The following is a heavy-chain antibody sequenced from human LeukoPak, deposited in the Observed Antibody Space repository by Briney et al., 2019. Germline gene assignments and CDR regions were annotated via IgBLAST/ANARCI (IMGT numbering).Heavy chain of an antibody. CDR3: ATLPNWGLARDY. Sequence: GGSLRLSCAASGFTFSTYSMNWVRQAPGKGLEWVSSIDSSSGYIYYADSVKGGFTISRDNAKNSLYLQMNSLRAEDTAVYYCATLPNWGLARDYWGQGTLVTVSS. V-gene: IGHV3-21*01. J-gene: IGHJ4*02. D-gene: IGHD7-27*01. CDR2: IDSSSGYI. CDR1: GFTFSTYS.